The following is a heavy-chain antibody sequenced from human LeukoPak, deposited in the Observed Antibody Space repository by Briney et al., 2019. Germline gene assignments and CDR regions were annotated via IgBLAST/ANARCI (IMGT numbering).Heavy chain of an antibody. V-gene: IGHV4-4*02. Sequence: SEILSLTCGVSGGSITSTNWWSWVRQPPGQGLEWIGEVSLSGLTNYNPSLSSRVIMALDTSKNHLSLHLTSVTAADTAVYYCSRENGAFSPFGYWGQGYLVTVFS. CDR1: GGSITSTNW. CDR3: SRENGAFSPFGY. D-gene: IGHD2-8*01. J-gene: IGHJ4*02. CDR2: VSLSGLT.